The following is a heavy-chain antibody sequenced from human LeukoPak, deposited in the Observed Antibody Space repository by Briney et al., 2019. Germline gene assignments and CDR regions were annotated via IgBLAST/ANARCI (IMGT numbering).Heavy chain of an antibody. J-gene: IGHJ4*02. CDR1: GGSFSGYY. CDR3: ARWSYSGYAGCCYAYYFDY. D-gene: IGHD5-12*01. V-gene: IGHV4-34*01. CDR2: INHSGST. Sequence: SETLSLTCAVYGGSFSGYYWSWIRQPPGKGLEWVGEINHSGSTNYNPSLKSRVTISVDTSKNQFSLKLSSVTATDTAVYYCARWSYSGYAGCCYAYYFDYWGQGTLVTVSS.